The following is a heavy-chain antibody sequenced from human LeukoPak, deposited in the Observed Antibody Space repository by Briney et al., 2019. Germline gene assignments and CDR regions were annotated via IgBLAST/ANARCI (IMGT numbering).Heavy chain of an antibody. Sequence: GGSLRLSCAASGFTLGTSWMSWVRQTPGKGLEWVANIKQDGSEKYYVDSVKGRFTISRDNAKNLLYLQMNSLGAEDTAVYYCARQARPPTYFDYWGQGTLVTVSS. CDR2: IKQDGSEK. J-gene: IGHJ4*02. D-gene: IGHD6-6*01. CDR1: GFTLGTSW. CDR3: ARQARPPTYFDY. V-gene: IGHV3-7*01.